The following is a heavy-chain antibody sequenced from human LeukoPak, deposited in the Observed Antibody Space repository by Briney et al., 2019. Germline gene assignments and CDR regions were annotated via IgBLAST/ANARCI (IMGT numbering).Heavy chain of an antibody. Sequence: ASVKVSCKASGYTFTSYGISWVRQAPGHGLEWMGWISAYNGNTNYAQKLQGRVTMTTDTSTSTAYMEWRSLRSDDTAVYYCARRALRYCSSTSCLAQYYGVDVWGKGTTVTVSS. CDR2: ISAYNGNT. V-gene: IGHV1-18*04. D-gene: IGHD2-2*01. CDR1: GYTFTSYG. CDR3: ARRALRYCSSTSCLAQYYGVDV. J-gene: IGHJ6*04.